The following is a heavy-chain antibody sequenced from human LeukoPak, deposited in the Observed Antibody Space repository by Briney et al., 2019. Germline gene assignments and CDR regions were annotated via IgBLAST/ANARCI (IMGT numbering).Heavy chain of an antibody. CDR1: GYTFTGYY. J-gene: IGHJ6*03. V-gene: IGHV1-2*02. Sequence: GASVKVSCKASGYTFTGYYMHWVRQAPGQGLEWMGWINPNSGGTNYAQKFQGRVTMTRDTSISTAYMELSRLGSDDTAVYYCARDLGGSYYYYYYMDVWGKGTTVTVSS. CDR2: INPNSGGT. CDR3: ARDLGGSYYYYYYMDV. D-gene: IGHD1-26*01.